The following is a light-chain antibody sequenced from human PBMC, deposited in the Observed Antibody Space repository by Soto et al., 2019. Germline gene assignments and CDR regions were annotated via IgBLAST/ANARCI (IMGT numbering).Light chain of an antibody. J-gene: IGKJ2*01. CDR2: DTS. Sequence: EIVLTQSPATLSLSPRERATLSCRASQSVGGFLAWYQQKSGQAPRLLIHDTSKRATGIPARFSRSGSGTDFPLTIRSLAPEDFAIYHGQHRSNWPPMEPFGQGTKVDIK. V-gene: IGKV3-11*01. CDR3: QHRSNWPPMEP. CDR1: QSVGGF.